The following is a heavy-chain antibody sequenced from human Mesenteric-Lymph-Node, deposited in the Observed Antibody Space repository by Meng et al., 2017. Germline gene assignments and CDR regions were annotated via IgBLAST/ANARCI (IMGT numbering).Heavy chain of an antibody. J-gene: IGHJ5*02. V-gene: IGHV3-15*01. CDR3: TTVKGWAPFDP. D-gene: IGHD1-26*01. CDR2: IKSKTDGGTT. Sequence: GESLKISCAASGFTFSNAWMSWVRQAPGKGLEWVGRIKSKTDGGTTDYAAPVKGRFTISRDDSNNTLYLQMNSLKTEDTAVYYCTTVKGWAPFDPWGQGTLVTVSS. CDR1: GFTFSNAW.